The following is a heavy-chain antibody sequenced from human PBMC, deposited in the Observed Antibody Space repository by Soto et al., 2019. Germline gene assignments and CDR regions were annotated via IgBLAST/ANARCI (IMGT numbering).Heavy chain of an antibody. J-gene: IGHJ4*02. CDR3: VHRVVAAQQSDS. CDR1: GFSLSTTGVG. Sequence: QITLRESGPTLVKPTQTLTLTCTFSGFSLSTTGVGVGWIRQTPGKALEWLAFIYWNDDKRSNVFLNNRLTITGDTSNNQVVLALTDMGPMDTSTYYCVHRVVAAQQSDSWGQGTLVTVSS. D-gene: IGHD2-15*01. CDR2: IYWNDDK. V-gene: IGHV2-5*01.